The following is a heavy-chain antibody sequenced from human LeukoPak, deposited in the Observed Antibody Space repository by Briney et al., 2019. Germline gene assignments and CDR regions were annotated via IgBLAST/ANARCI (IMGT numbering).Heavy chain of an antibody. CDR3: ARPGGGYYTDFDY. CDR1: GFPFSSYG. V-gene: IGHV1-2*02. D-gene: IGHD3-3*01. CDR2: MNPNHGGT. Sequence: GGSLRLSCAASGFPFSSYGMHWVRQAPGQGLEWMGWMNPNHGGTNYAQKFQGRVAMTRDTSISTAYMELTRLRSDDTAVYYCARPGGGYYTDFDYWGQGTLVTVSS. J-gene: IGHJ4*02.